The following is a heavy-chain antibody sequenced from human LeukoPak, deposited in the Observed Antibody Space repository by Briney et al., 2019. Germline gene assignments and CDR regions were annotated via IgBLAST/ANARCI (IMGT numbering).Heavy chain of an antibody. Sequence: GGSLRLSCAASGFTFSSYSMNWVRQAPGKGLEWVAVISYDGSNKYYADSVKGRFTISRDNSKNTLYLQMNSLRAEDTAVYYCARDSYYDFWSGYPSLYYYYGMDVWGQGTTVTVSS. D-gene: IGHD3-3*01. V-gene: IGHV3-30*03. CDR2: ISYDGSNK. J-gene: IGHJ6*02. CDR1: GFTFSSYS. CDR3: ARDSYYDFWSGYPSLYYYYGMDV.